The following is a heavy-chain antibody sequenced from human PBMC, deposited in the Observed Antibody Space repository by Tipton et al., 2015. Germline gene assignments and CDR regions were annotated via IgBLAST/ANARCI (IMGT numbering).Heavy chain of an antibody. CDR2: TYYRSKWYN. Sequence: GLVKPSQTLSLTCAISGDSVSNNSASWNWIRQSPSRGLEWLGRTYYRSKWYNDYAVSVKGRVIIDPDTSKSQFSLQLNSVTPEDTAVYFCARDGATYSFFDHWGQGTLVTASS. V-gene: IGHV6-1*01. J-gene: IGHJ4*02. CDR1: GDSVSNNSAS. CDR3: ARDGATYSFFDH. D-gene: IGHD2-21*01.